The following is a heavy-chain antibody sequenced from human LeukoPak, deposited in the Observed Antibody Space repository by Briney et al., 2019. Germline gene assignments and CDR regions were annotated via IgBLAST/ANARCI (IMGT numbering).Heavy chain of an antibody. V-gene: IGHV4-39*02. CDR2: IFRTGST. J-gene: IGHJ6*03. CDR3: ARDLHYYMDV. Sequence: SETLSLTCTVSGGSIGSSSYYWGWIRQPPGKGLEWIGSIFRTGSTYYSASLKSRVSISVDTSKNHIALKLSSVTAADMAVYYCARDLHYYMDVWGKGTTVTISS. CDR1: GGSIGSSSYY.